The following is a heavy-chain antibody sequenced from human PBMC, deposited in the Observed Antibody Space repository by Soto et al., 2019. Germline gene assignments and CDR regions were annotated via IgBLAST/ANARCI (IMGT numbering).Heavy chain of an antibody. CDR3: ARGGLIVSGFEEGLDY. V-gene: IGHV1-2*02. Sequence: ASVKVSCKASAYTFTGYYVQWVRQAPGQGLEWMGWINPNGGATRYAQKFQGRVTMTRDTSITTAYMDLSRLRSDDTAVYFCARGGLIVSGFEEGLDYWGQGTLVTVSS. D-gene: IGHD5-12*01. CDR2: INPNGGAT. CDR1: AYTFTGYY. J-gene: IGHJ4*02.